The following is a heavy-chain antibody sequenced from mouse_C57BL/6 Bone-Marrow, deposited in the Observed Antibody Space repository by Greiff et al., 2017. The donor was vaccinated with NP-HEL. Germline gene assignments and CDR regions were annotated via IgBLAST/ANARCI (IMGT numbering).Heavy chain of an antibody. CDR3: AKNKRLGRAMDY. D-gene: IGHD4-1*01. Sequence: QVQLQQSGPGLVQPSQSLSITCTVSGFSLTSYGVHWVRQSPGTGLEWLGVIWRGGSTDYNAAFMSRLSITKDNSKSQVFFKMNSLQADDTAIYYCAKNKRLGRAMDYWGQGTSVTVSS. V-gene: IGHV2-5*01. CDR1: GFSLTSYG. J-gene: IGHJ4*01. CDR2: IWRGGST.